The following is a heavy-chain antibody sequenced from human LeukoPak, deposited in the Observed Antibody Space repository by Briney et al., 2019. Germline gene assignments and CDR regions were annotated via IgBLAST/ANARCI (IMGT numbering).Heavy chain of an antibody. CDR3: ASLGHAGYYDFWSGYYMPYYMDV. Sequence: GGSLRLSCAASGFTFSSYWMHWVHEAPGKGLVWVSRINSDGSSTSYADSVKGRFTISRDNAKNTLYLQMNSLRAEDTAVYYCASLGHAGYYDFWSGYYMPYYMDVWGKGTTVTVSS. V-gene: IGHV3-74*01. J-gene: IGHJ6*03. CDR2: INSDGSST. D-gene: IGHD3-3*01. CDR1: GFTFSSYW.